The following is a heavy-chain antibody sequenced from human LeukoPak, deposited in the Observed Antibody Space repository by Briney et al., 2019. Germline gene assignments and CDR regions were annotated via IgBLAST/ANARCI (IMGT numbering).Heavy chain of an antibody. CDR2: ISGNGFST. CDR1: KFNFNTYG. V-gene: IGHV3-23*01. Sequence: PGGSLRLSCATSKFNFNTYGMSWVRQAPGKGLEWVSSISGNGFSTQYADSVKGRFTISRDNSKNTLYLQMNSLRAEDTAVYYCARESSWAPDYWGQGTLVTVSS. CDR3: ARESSWAPDY. D-gene: IGHD1-26*01. J-gene: IGHJ4*02.